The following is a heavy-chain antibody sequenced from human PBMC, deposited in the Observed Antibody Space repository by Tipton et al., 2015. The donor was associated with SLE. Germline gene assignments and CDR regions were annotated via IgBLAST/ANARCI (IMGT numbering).Heavy chain of an antibody. CDR2: IRYDGSNK. CDR1: GFTFSSYG. CDR3: ARIGYSSSSFDY. J-gene: IGHJ4*02. Sequence: SGFTFSSYGMHWVRQAPGKGLEWVAFIRYDGSNKYYTDSVKGRFTISRDNAKNSLYLQMNSLRVEDTALYYCARIGYSSSSFDYWGQGTLVTVPS. V-gene: IGHV3-33*01. D-gene: IGHD6-6*01.